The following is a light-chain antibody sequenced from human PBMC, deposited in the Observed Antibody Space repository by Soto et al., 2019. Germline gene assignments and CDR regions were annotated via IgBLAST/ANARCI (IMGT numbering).Light chain of an antibody. CDR3: QRNGSA. CDR2: GAA. J-gene: IGKJ5*01. V-gene: IGKV3-20*01. CDR1: QSVSSSY. Sequence: EIVLTPFPGPLFMNTGERATLSCRASQSVSSSYLAWYQQKPGQPPSLLIYGAASRATGIPDRFSGSGSGTDFTLILSRLWGVDLSVYYGQRNGSAFGQGTRLEI.